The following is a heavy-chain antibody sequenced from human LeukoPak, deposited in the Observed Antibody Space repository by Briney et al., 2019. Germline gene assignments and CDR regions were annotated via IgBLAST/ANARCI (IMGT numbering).Heavy chain of an antibody. CDR3: ASPHIVVVTAHWPDAIDI. CDR2: IIPILGIA. Sequence: SVKVSCKASGGTFSSYAISWVRQAPGQRLEWMGRIIPILGIANSAQKFQGRVTITADKSTSTAYMELSSLRSDETPVYYCASPHIVVVTAHWPDAIDIWGQGKMVTVSS. J-gene: IGHJ3*02. V-gene: IGHV1-69*04. CDR1: GGTFSSYA. D-gene: IGHD2-21*02.